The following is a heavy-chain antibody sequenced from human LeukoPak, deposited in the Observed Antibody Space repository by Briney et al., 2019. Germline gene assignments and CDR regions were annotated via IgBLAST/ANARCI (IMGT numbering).Heavy chain of an antibody. CDR2: IYYSGTT. CDR1: GDSTSSGDYF. V-gene: IGHV4-30-4*01. J-gene: IGHJ4*02. D-gene: IGHD6-19*01. CDR3: ARETMAGHLGY. Sequence: SETLSLTCTVSGDSTSSGDYFWSWIRQPPGGGLEWVGYIYYSGTTYYNPSLKSRVTISVDTSKNQFSLNLTSVTAQDTAVYYCARETMAGHLGYWGQGNLVTVSS.